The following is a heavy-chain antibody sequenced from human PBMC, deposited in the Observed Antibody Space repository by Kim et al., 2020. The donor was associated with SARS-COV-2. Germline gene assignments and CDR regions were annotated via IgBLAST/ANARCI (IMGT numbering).Heavy chain of an antibody. Sequence: PMNYAVSVGARFSLSRNNAKNTQYLKMNSLRTEDTAVYYCARDLYEQAAAYWGQGTLVTVSS. J-gene: IGHJ4*02. CDR3: ARDLYEQAAAY. D-gene: IGHD2-15*01. V-gene: IGHV3-11*01. CDR2: PM.